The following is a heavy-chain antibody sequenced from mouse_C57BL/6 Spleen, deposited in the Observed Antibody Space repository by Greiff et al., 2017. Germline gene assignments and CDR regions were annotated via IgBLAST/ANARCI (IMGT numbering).Heavy chain of an antibody. D-gene: IGHD2-4*01. CDR1: GFTFSSYA. V-gene: IGHV5-4*01. CDR3: AREGHYDYDEGFDY. Sequence: EVMLVESGGGLVKPGGSLKLSCAASGFTFSSYAMSWVRQTPEKRLEWVATISDGGSYTYYPDNVKGRFTISRDNAKNNLYLQMSHLKSEDTAMYYCAREGHYDYDEGFDYWGQGTTLTVSS. CDR2: ISDGGSYT. J-gene: IGHJ2*01.